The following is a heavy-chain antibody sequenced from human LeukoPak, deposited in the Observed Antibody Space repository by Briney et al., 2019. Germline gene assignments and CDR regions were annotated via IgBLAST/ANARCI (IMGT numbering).Heavy chain of an antibody. CDR1: DDSITMCY. D-gene: IGHD1-1*01. J-gene: IGHJ6*03. CDR3: ARGRVSSSTWYSTYYYYFYMDV. V-gene: IGHV4-59*01. Sequence: SETLSLTCTVSDDSITMCYWTWIRQPPGKGLEWIGYVDHTGSTNFNPSLNGRVSTSRDTTKNLFSLRLRSVTAADTAVYFCARGRVSSSTWYSTYYYYFYMDVWGKGTTVTVSS. CDR2: VDHTGST.